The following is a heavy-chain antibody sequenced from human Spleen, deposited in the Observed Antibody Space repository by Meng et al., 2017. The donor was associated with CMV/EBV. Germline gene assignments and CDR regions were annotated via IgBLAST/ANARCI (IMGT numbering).Heavy chain of an antibody. J-gene: IGHJ4*02. D-gene: IGHD5-18*01. CDR2: INHSGDT. Sequence: SETLSLTCAVSGGSFSDYSWHWIRQSPGKGLEWIGEINHSGDTNYNPSLKTRVTISVDTSKNHFSLNLTSVTAADTAVYYCARGGWAMAENWGQGTLVTVSS. V-gene: IGHV4-34*01. CDR1: GGSFSDYS. CDR3: ARGGWAMAEN.